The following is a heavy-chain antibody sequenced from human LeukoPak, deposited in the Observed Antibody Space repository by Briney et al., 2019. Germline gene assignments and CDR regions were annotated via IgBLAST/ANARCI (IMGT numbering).Heavy chain of an antibody. V-gene: IGHV4-31*03. CDR1: GGSVSSGSYY. CDR2: IYYSGST. Sequence: PSETLSLTCTVSGGSVSSGSYYWRWIRQPPGKGLEWIGYIYYSGSTYYNPSLKSRVTISVDTSKNQFSLKLSSVTAADTAVYYCARGIGRQPQGYWGQGTLVTVSS. J-gene: IGHJ4*02. D-gene: IGHD2/OR15-2a*01. CDR3: ARGIGRQPQGY.